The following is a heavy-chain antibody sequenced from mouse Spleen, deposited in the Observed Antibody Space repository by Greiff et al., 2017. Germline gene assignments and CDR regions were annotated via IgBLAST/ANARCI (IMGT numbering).Heavy chain of an antibody. Sequence: EVQGVESGGVLVKPGGSLKLSCAASGFTFSSYGMSWVRQTPDKRLEWVATISSGGSYTYYPDSVKGRFTISRDNAKNTLYLQMSSLKSEDTAMYYCAASNYDWYFDVWGAGTTVTVSS. D-gene: IGHD2-5*01. CDR2: ISSGGSYT. V-gene: IGHV5-6*01. CDR3: AASNYDWYFDV. CDR1: GFTFSSYG. J-gene: IGHJ1*01.